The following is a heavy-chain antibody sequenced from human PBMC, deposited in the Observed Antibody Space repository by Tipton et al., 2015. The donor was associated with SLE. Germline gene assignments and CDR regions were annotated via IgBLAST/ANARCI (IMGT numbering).Heavy chain of an antibody. CDR1: GGSISSSSYY. CDR3: ARDESITIFGVVRDAFDV. Sequence: TLSLTCTVSGGSISSSSYYWGWIRQPPGKGLEWIGSIYYSGSTYYNPSLKSRVTISVDTSKNQFSLKLTSVTAADTAVYYCARDESITIFGVVRDAFDVWGQGTMVTVSS. J-gene: IGHJ3*01. CDR2: IYYSGST. V-gene: IGHV4-39*02. D-gene: IGHD3-3*01.